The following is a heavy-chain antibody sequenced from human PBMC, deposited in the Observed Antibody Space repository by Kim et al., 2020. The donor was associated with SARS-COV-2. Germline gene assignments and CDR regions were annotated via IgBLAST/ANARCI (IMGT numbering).Heavy chain of an antibody. Sequence: GGSLRLSCAASGFIFSSYWMHWVRQAPGKGLVWVSRTNTDGSYRSNADPVKGRFTISRDNAKNTLYLQMNSLRAEDTAVYYCARVLPGGYYYMDVWGKGTTVTVS. CDR3: ARVLPGGYYYMDV. CDR2: TNTDGSYR. CDR1: GFIFSSYW. J-gene: IGHJ6*03. D-gene: IGHD2-15*01. V-gene: IGHV3-74*01.